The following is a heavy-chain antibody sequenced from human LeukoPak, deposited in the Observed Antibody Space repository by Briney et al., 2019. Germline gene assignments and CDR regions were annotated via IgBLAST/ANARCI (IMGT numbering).Heavy chain of an antibody. CDR1: GFTFSSYW. J-gene: IGHJ3*02. CDR2: IKSDGSST. V-gene: IGHV3-74*01. CDR3: ARRGAATDAFDI. Sequence: GRSLRLSCAASGFTFSSYWMHWVRQAPGKGLVWVSRIKSDGSSTSYADSVKGRFTISRDNTKNTLYLQMNSLRAEDTAMYYCARRGAATDAFDIWGQGTMVTVSS. D-gene: IGHD1-26*01.